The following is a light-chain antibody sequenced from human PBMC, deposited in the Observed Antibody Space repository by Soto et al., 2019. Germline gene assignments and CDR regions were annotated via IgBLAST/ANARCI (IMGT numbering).Light chain of an antibody. CDR2: AAS. CDR1: QGIGSY. J-gene: IGKJ3*01. Sequence: IQLTQSPSSLSASVGDRVTITCRASQGIGSYLAWYQQQPGKAPKLLIYAASTLQSGVPSRFSGSGSGTDFTLTISSLQPEDFATYYCQQLNSYPRGFTFGPGTKVDIK. V-gene: IGKV1-9*01. CDR3: QQLNSYPRGFT.